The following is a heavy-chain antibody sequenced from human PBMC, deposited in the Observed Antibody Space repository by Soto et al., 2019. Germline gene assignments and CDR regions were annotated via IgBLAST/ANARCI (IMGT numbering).Heavy chain of an antibody. V-gene: IGHV4-30-4*01. CDR2: FYYSGST. D-gene: IGHD6-13*01. Sequence: SETLSLTCTVSGGSISSGDYYWSWIRQPPGKGLEWIGYFYYSGSTYYNPSLKSRVTISVDTSKNQFSLKLSSVTAADTAVYYCARDRYSSSSDEHNWFDPWGQGTLVTVSS. CDR1: GGSISSGDYY. CDR3: ARDRYSSSSDEHNWFDP. J-gene: IGHJ5*02.